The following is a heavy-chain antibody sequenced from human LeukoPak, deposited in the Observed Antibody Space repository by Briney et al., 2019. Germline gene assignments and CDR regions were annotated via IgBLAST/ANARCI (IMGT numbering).Heavy chain of an antibody. J-gene: IGHJ4*02. D-gene: IGHD5-18*01. CDR3: ARRGYSYGPDDY. Sequence: ASVKVSCKASGYTFTGYYMHWVRQAPGQGLEWMGWINPNSGNTGYAEKFQGRVTMTRNTSISTAYMELSSLRSEDTAVYYCARRGYSYGPDDYWGQGTLVTVSS. CDR2: INPNSGNT. V-gene: IGHV1-8*02. CDR1: GYTFTGYY.